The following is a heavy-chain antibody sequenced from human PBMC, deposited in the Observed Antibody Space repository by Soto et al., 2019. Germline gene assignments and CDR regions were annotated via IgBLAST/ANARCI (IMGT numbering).Heavy chain of an antibody. CDR3: ARGTYRSKTDFDY. CDR1: GFTFSSNY. Sequence: GGSLRLSCAASGFTFSSNYMSWVRQAPGKGLEWVSVIYSGGSTYYADSVKGRFTISRDNSKNTLYLHMTSLRAEDTAVYYCARGTYRSKTDFDYWGQGTLVTVSS. D-gene: IGHD6-19*01. V-gene: IGHV3-53*01. CDR2: IYSGGST. J-gene: IGHJ4*02.